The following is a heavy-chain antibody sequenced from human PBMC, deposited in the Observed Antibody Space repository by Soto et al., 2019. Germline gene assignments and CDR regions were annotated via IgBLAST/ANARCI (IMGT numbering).Heavy chain of an antibody. D-gene: IGHD3-10*01. CDR3: ATGRGVNSYYGMDV. CDR1: GFTFSSYA. J-gene: IGHJ6*02. Sequence: EVQLLESGGGLVQPGGSLRLSCAASGFTFSSYAMSWVRQAPAKGLEWVSAISGSGGSTYYADSVKGRFTISRDNSKNTLYLQMNSLRAEDTAVYYCATGRGVNSYYGMDVWGQGTTVTVSS. CDR2: ISGSGGST. V-gene: IGHV3-23*01.